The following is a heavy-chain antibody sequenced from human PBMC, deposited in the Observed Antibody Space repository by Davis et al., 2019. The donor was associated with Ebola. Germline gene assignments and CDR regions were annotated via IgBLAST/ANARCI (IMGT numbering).Heavy chain of an antibody. CDR1: GFTFSSYG. V-gene: IGHV3-33*01. Sequence: PGGSLRLSCAASGFTFSSYGMHWVRQAPGKGLEWVAVIWYDGSNKYYADSVKGRFTISRDNSKNTLYLQMNSLRAEDTAVYYCARGPASGRGNYFDYWGQGTLVTVSS. CDR2: IWYDGSNK. D-gene: IGHD3-10*01. J-gene: IGHJ4*02. CDR3: ARGPASGRGNYFDY.